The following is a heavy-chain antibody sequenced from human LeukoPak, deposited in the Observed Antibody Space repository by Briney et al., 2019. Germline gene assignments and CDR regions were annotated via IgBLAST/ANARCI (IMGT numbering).Heavy chain of an antibody. CDR2: IIPIFGTA. CDR1: GGTFSSYA. Sequence: GASVKVSCKASGGTFSSYAISWVRQAPGQGLEWMGGIIPIFGTANYAQKFQGRVTITADESTSTAYMELSSLRSEDTAVYYCAKKESGLYGVDVWGQGTTVTVSS. V-gene: IGHV1-69*13. J-gene: IGHJ6*02. CDR3: AKKESGLYGVDV.